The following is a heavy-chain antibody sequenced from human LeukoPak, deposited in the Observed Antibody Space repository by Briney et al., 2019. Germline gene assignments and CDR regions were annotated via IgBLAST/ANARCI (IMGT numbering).Heavy chain of an antibody. CDR1: GFAFSTYA. Sequence: GGSLRLSCAASGFAFSTYAMSWVRQAPGKGLEWLSGLSGRGRDTYYADSVKGRFTISRDESKNTLYLQMNSLRAEDTAVYYCAKVGEYQLLLYAFDMWGQGTMVTVSS. V-gene: IGHV3-23*01. D-gene: IGHD2-2*01. J-gene: IGHJ3*02. CDR3: AKVGEYQLLLYAFDM. CDR2: LSGRGRDT.